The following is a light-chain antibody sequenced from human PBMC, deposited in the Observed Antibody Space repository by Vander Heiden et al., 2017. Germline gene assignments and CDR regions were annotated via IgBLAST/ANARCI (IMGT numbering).Light chain of an antibody. CDR1: QSVGSY. Sequence: IVFTQSPVTLSLSPGERATLSCRASQSVGSYLAWYQQKPGQAPRLLIYDASNRATGIPARFSGSRSGTDFTLTISRLEPEDFAVYYCQQRSNWPTFGQGTKLEIK. CDR2: DAS. J-gene: IGKJ2*01. CDR3: QQRSNWPT. V-gene: IGKV3-11*01.